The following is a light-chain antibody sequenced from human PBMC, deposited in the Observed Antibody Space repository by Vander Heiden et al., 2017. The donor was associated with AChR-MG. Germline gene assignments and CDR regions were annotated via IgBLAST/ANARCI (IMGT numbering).Light chain of an antibody. CDR1: RTIRTH. CDR3: QQSYDTPRT. CDR2: SVS. V-gene: IGKV1-39*01. J-gene: IGKJ1*01. Sequence: IQMTPSPSSLSPSVRDTLTISCRASRTIRTHLNWYHQKPGQAPKLLSYSVSNFQSGVPSRFNGSGSGTDFTLTISSLQPEDFATYYCQQSYDTPRTFGPGTKVEVK.